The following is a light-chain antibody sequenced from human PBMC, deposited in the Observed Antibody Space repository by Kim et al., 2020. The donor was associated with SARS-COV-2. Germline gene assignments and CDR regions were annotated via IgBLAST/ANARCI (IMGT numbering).Light chain of an antibody. V-gene: IGKV3-20*01. CDR2: LAS. J-gene: IGKJ2*01. Sequence: SPGESATPPCRASQSGSSNYLAWYHQSPGQAPRLLIYLASTRATGAPDRFSGSGSGTDFTLTIRRLEPEVSGVFYCQQYDTSPYTFCQGTKVDIK. CDR3: QQYDTSPYT. CDR1: QSGSSNY.